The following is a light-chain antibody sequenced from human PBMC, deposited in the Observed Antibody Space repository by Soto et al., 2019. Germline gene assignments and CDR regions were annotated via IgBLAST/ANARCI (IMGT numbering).Light chain of an antibody. V-gene: IGKV2-30*01. Sequence: DVVMTQSPLSLPVTLGQPASISCRSSQSLVYSDGNAYLNWFQQRPGQSPRRLIYKASNRDSGVPDRFSGSGSGTEFTLQINRVEAYDVGVYYCMQCTHWPPTFGRGTTVEIK. CDR1: QSLVYSDGNAY. CDR3: MQCTHWPPT. J-gene: IGKJ1*01. CDR2: KAS.